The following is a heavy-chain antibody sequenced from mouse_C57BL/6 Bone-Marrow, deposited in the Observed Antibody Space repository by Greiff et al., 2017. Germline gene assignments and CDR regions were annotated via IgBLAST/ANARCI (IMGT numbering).Heavy chain of an antibody. CDR2: ISSGGDYI. J-gene: IGHJ3*01. V-gene: IGHV5-9-1*02. CDR1: GFTFSSYA. CDR3: TREGIIAWFAY. Sequence: VQLKESGEGLVKPGGSLKLSCAASGFTFSSYAMSWVRQTPEKRLEWVAYISSGGDYIYYADTVKGRFTISRDNARNTLYLQMSSLKSEDTAMYYCTREGIIAWFAYWGQGTLVTVSA.